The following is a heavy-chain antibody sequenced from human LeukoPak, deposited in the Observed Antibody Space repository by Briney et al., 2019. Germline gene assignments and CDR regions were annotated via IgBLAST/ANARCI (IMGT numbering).Heavy chain of an antibody. J-gene: IGHJ3*02. CDR3: ARRCSSTSCHDAFDI. Sequence: SGPTLVKPSETLSLTCTVSGGSISSSSYYWGWIRQPPGKGLEWIGSIYYSGSTYYNPSLKSRVTISVDTSKNQFSLKLSSVTAADTAVYYCARRCSSTSCHDAFDIWGQGTMVTVSS. V-gene: IGHV4-39*01. D-gene: IGHD2-2*01. CDR1: GGSISSSSYY. CDR2: IYYSGST.